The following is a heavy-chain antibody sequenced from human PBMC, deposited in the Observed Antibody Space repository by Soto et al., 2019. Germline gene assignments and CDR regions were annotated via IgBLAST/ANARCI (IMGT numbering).Heavy chain of an antibody. CDR3: ARHRIIAAAGTGYYGMDV. D-gene: IGHD6-13*01. CDR1: GGSISSSSYY. V-gene: IGHV4-39*01. CDR2: IYYSGST. J-gene: IGHJ6*02. Sequence: QLQLQESGPGLVKPSETLSLTCTVSGGSISSSSYYWGWIRQPPGKGLEWIGSIYYSGSTYYNPSLKSRVTISVDTSKNQFSLKLSSVTAADTAVHYCARHRIIAAAGTGYYGMDVWGQGTTVTVSS.